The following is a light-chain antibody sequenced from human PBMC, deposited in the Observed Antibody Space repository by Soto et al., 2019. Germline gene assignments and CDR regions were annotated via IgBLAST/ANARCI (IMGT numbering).Light chain of an antibody. CDR3: QQYNSLPYT. Sequence: DIQMTQSPSSLSASLGARVTITCRASQDISTYLNWYQQKPGKAPNLLIYTVPNLETGVPSRFSGSGSGTVFTLTISALQPEDIATYYCQQYNSLPYTFGHGTRLEIE. V-gene: IGKV1-33*01. CDR2: TVP. J-gene: IGKJ2*01. CDR1: QDISTY.